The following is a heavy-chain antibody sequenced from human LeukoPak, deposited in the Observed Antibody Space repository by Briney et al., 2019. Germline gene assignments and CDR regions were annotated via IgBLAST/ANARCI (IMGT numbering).Heavy chain of an antibody. J-gene: IGHJ4*02. V-gene: IGHV4-59*01. CDR3: ARHSSEYYFDY. Sequence: PSETLSLTCTVSGGSMSFYYWNWIRQSPGKGLEWIGYIYYTGSTNYNPSLQSRVTISVDKSENQFSLNLYSVTAADTAVYYCARHSSEYYFDYWGQGTLVTVSS. CDR1: GGSMSFYY. D-gene: IGHD6-13*01. CDR2: IYYTGST.